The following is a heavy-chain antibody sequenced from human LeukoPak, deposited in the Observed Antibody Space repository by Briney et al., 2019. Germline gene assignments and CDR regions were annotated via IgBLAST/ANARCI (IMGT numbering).Heavy chain of an antibody. CDR3: ARDNPPVSYGMDV. Sequence: PGGSLRLSCAASGFTFSSYVMNWVRQAPGKGLEWVSYISLSGSTIYYADSVKGRFTIPRDNAKKSLYLQMNSLRAEDTAVYYCARDNPPVSYGMDVWGQGTTVTVSS. J-gene: IGHJ6*02. D-gene: IGHD1-14*01. V-gene: IGHV3-48*03. CDR2: ISLSGSTI. CDR1: GFTFSSYV.